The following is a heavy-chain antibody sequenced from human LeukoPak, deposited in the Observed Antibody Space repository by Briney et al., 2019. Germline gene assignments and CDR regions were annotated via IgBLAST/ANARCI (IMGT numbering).Heavy chain of an antibody. V-gene: IGHV1-58*02. CDR1: GFTFTNSA. CDR2: IVVGGGKT. CDR3: AADDLTRVY. Sequence: ASVKVSCKASGFTFTNSAIQWVRQARGQRLEWIGWIVVGGGKTNYAQKFQERVTISRDMSTSTAYMELSSPRYDDTAVYYCAADDLTRVYWGLGTLITVSS. J-gene: IGHJ4*02.